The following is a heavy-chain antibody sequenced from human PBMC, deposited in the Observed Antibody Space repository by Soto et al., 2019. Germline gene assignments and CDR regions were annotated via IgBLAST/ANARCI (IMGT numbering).Heavy chain of an antibody. D-gene: IGHD1-1*01. V-gene: IGHV4-39*01. CDR3: ARLPQEYNYYGMDV. J-gene: IGHJ6*02. Sequence: SETLSLTCTVSGCSIVTSSYYWGWIRQPPGKGLEWLGHIYYSGNTYYHPSLKSRVTISVDTSRNQFSLRLSSVTAADTAVYYCARLPQEYNYYGMDVWGQGTTVTVSS. CDR1: GCSIVTSSYY. CDR2: IYYSGNT.